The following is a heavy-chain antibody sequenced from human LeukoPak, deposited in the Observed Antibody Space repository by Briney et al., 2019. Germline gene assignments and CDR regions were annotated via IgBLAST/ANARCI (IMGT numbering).Heavy chain of an antibody. D-gene: IGHD3-3*02. Sequence: SETLSLTCTVSGGSISSGSYYWSWIRQPAGKGLEWIGRIYTSGSTNYNPSLKSRVTISVDTSKNQFSLKLSSVTAADTAVYYCARGLGIKNYYYYGMDVWGQGTTVTVSS. V-gene: IGHV4-61*02. CDR1: GGSISSGSYY. CDR2: IYTSGST. J-gene: IGHJ6*02. CDR3: ARGLGIKNYYYYGMDV.